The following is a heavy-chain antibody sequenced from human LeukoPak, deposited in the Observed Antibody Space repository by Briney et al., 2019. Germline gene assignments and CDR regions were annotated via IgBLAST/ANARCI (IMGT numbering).Heavy chain of an antibody. CDR2: INTNNGNT. Sequence: ASVKVSCKASGYTFTSYGISWVRQAPGQGLEWMGWINTNNGNTNYAQKVQGRVTLTTDTSTSTAYMELRSLRSDDTAVYYCARDRYYYDSSGYYEGPWDYWGQGTLVTVSS. V-gene: IGHV1-18*01. CDR3: ARDRYYYDSSGYYEGPWDY. J-gene: IGHJ4*02. CDR1: GYTFTSYG. D-gene: IGHD3-22*01.